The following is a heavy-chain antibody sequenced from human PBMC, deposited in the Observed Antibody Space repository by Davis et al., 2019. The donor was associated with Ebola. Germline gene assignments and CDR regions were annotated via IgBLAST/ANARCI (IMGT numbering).Heavy chain of an antibody. CDR1: GFTVSSNY. CDR2: IYSGGST. J-gene: IGHJ5*02. Sequence: GESLKISCAASGFTVSSNYMSWVRQAPGKGLEWVSVIYSGGSTYYADSVKGRFTISRDNSKNTLYLQMNSLRVEDTAVYYCARDRDSIWGSYRYGSGFDPWGQGALVTVSS. CDR3: ARDRDSIWGSYRYGSGFDP. V-gene: IGHV3-53*01. D-gene: IGHD3-16*02.